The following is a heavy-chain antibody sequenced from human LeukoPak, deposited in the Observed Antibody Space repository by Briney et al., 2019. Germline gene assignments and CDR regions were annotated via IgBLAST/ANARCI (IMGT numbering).Heavy chain of an antibody. CDR3: ARGRNYYDSSGYQK. J-gene: IGHJ4*02. CDR2: MNPNSGNT. V-gene: IGHV1-8*02. D-gene: IGHD3-22*01. CDR1: GYTFTGYY. Sequence: ASVKVSCKASGYTFTGYYMHWVRQAPGQGLEWMGWMNPNSGNTGYAQKFQGRVTMTRNTSISTAYMELSSLRSEDTAVYYCARGRNYYDSSGYQKWGQGTLVTVSS.